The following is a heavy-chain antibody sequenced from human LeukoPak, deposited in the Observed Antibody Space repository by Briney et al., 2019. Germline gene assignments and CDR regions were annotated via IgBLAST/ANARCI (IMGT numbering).Heavy chain of an antibody. CDR1: GFTFSSYA. CDR2: ISGSGGST. J-gene: IGHJ4*02. CDR3: ARSGYSYGYIHFDY. Sequence: GGSLRLSCAASGFTFSSYAMNWVRQAPGKGLEWVSAISGSGGSTYYADSVKGRFTISRDNSKNTLYLQMNSLRAEDTAVYYCARSGYSYGYIHFDYWGQGTLVTVSS. D-gene: IGHD5-18*01. V-gene: IGHV3-23*01.